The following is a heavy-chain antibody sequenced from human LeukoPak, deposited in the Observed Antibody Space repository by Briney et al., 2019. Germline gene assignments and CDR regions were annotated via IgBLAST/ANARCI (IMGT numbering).Heavy chain of an antibody. Sequence: AGGSLRLSCADSGFTFSSYWMSWVRQAPGKGLEWVATIREDGSEKYYVESVKGRFTISRDNAQNSLYLQMNSLRAEDTAVYYCARDQYGSGSYSRLDYWGQGTLVTVSS. CDR1: GFTFSSYW. J-gene: IGHJ4*02. D-gene: IGHD3-10*01. CDR2: IREDGSEK. V-gene: IGHV3-7*01. CDR3: ARDQYGSGSYSRLDY.